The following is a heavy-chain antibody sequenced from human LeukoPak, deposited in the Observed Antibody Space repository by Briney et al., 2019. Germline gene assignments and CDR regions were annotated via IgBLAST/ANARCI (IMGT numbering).Heavy chain of an antibody. CDR2: INHSGST. CDR3: ARVNTLIRGIGWFDP. V-gene: IGHV4-34*01. Sequence: SETLSLTCAVYGGSFSGYYWSWIRQLPGKGLEWIGEINHSGSTNYNPSLKSRVTISVDTSKNQFSLKLSSVTAADTAVYYCARVNTLIRGIGWFDPWGQGILVTVSS. D-gene: IGHD3-10*01. CDR1: GGSFSGYY. J-gene: IGHJ5*02.